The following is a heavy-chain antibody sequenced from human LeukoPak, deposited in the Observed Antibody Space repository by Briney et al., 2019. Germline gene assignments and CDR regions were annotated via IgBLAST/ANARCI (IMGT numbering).Heavy chain of an antibody. CDR3: ARESGGIAAAGTTARYYFDY. J-gene: IGHJ4*02. D-gene: IGHD6-13*01. CDR2: TYYRSKWYN. V-gene: IGHV6-1*01. CDR1: GDSVSSNSAA. Sequence: SQTLSLTCAISGDSVSSNSAAWNWIRQSPSRGLEWLERTYYRSKWYNDYAVSVKSRITINPDTSKNQFSLQLNSVTPEDTAVYYCARESGGIAAAGTTARYYFDYWGQGTLVTVSS.